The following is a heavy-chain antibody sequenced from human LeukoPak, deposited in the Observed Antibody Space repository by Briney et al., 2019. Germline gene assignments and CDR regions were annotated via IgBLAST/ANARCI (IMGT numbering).Heavy chain of an antibody. J-gene: IGHJ4*02. CDR2: IRYDGSNK. D-gene: IGHD3-22*01. V-gene: IGHV3-30*02. CDR1: GFTFSSYG. Sequence: GGSLRLSCAASGFTFSSYGMHWVRQAPGKGLEWVAFIRYDGSNKYYADSVKGRFTISRDNSKNTLYLQMNSLRAEDTAVYYCAKDTYYYDSSGYYYDVWGQGTLVTVSS. CDR3: AKDTYYYDSSGYYYDV.